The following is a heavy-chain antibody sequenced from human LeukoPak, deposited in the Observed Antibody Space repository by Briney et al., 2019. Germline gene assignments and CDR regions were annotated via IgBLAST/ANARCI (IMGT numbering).Heavy chain of an antibody. CDR1: GFTFSSYW. D-gene: IGHD3-9*01. J-gene: IGHJ6*02. CDR3: ARDRPYFDWSYYYYGMDV. CDR2: IKQDGSEK. V-gene: IGHV3-7*01. Sequence: GGSLRLSCAASGFTFSSYWMNWVRQAPGKGLEWVANIKQDGSEKYYVDSVKGRFTISRDNAKNSLYLQMNSLRAEDTAVYSRARDRPYFDWSYYYYGMDVWGQGTTVTVSS.